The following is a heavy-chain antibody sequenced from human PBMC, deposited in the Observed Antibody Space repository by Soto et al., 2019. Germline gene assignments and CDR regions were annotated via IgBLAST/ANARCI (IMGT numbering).Heavy chain of an antibody. Sequence: SQTLSLTCTVSGGSISSHYWRWIRQPPGKGLEWIGYIYYSGSTNYNPSLKSRVTISVDTSKNQFSLKLSSVTAADTAVYCCARGFSWDYDFWSGYPPPYYYYYMDVWGKGTTVTVSS. CDR1: GGSISSHY. CDR2: IYYSGST. J-gene: IGHJ6*03. CDR3: ARGFSWDYDFWSGYPPPYYYYYMDV. D-gene: IGHD3-3*01. V-gene: IGHV4-59*11.